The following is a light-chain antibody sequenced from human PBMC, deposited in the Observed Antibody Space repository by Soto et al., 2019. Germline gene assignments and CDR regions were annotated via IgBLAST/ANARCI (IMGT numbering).Light chain of an antibody. Sequence: QSVRNQPASVSGSPGQSITISCTGTSSDVGGYNYVSWYQQHPVKAPKLMIYDVTNRPSGVSDRFSGSKSGNTASLTISGLQAEDEADYYCSSYTSGSTPYVFGTGTKVTVL. CDR3: SSYTSGSTPYV. CDR1: SSDVGGYNY. V-gene: IGLV2-14*01. J-gene: IGLJ1*01. CDR2: DVT.